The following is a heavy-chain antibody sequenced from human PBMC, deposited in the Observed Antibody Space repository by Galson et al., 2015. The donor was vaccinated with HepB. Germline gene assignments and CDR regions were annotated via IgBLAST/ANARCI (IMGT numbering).Heavy chain of an antibody. J-gene: IGHJ4*02. CDR1: GFTFSSYA. V-gene: IGHV3-30-3*01. CDR3: ARDSGYSSSWYEVVSIGFDY. D-gene: IGHD6-13*01. CDR2: ISYDGSNK. Sequence: SLRLSCAASGFTFSSYAMHWVRQAPGKGLEWVAVISYDGSNKYYADSVKGRFTISRDNSKNTLYLQMNSLRAEDTAVYYCARDSGYSSSWYEVVSIGFDYWGQGTLVTVSS.